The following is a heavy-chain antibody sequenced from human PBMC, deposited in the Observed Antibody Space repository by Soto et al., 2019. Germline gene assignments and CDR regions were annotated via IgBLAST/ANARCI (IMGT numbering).Heavy chain of an antibody. CDR3: ARSGAAHYDFWNGYSNDY. D-gene: IGHD3-3*01. CDR2: MNPNSGNT. J-gene: IGHJ4*02. V-gene: IGHV1-8*01. Sequence: ASVKVSCKASGYTFTSYDINWVRQATGQGLEWMGWMNPNSGNTGYAQKFQGRVTMTRNTSISTAYMELSSLRSEDTAVYYCARSGAAHYDFWNGYSNDYWGQGTLVTVSS. CDR1: GYTFTSYD.